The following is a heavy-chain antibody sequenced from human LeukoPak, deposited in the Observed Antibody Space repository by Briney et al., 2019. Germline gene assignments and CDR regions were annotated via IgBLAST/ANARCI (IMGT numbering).Heavy chain of an antibody. CDR1: GYSFTSYW. Sequence: GESLKISCKGAGYSFTSYWIGWVRQMPVKGLEWMGIIYPGDSATRYSPSFQGQVTISADKSISTAYLQWSSLKASDTAMYYCARMIIPNDSVRKWGQGTLVTVSS. CDR3: ARMIIPNDSVRK. CDR2: IYPGDSAT. V-gene: IGHV5-51*01. J-gene: IGHJ4*02. D-gene: IGHD3-16*01.